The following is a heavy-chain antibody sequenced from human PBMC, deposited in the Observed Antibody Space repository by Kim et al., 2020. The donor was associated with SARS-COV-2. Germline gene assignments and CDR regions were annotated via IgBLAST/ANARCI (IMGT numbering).Heavy chain of an antibody. CDR1: AFTFSSYA. D-gene: IGHD2-21*02. V-gene: IGHV3-23*01. CDR2: ISGGGGST. CDR3: AKDVAFGGDDCYSNFDY. Sequence: GGSLRLSCEASAFTFSSYAMSWVRQAPGKGLQWVSIISGGGGSTYYADSVKGRFTISRDNSKNTLYLQMTSLRAEDTAVYYCAKDVAFGGDDCYSNFDYWGRGTLVTVSS. J-gene: IGHJ4*02.